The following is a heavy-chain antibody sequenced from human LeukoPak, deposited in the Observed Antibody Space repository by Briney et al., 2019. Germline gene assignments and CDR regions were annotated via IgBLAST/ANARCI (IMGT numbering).Heavy chain of an antibody. CDR3: ARRYGDYYDSSGEAFDI. Sequence: GASVKVSCKASGYTFTSYGISWVRQAPGQGLEWMGWISAYNGNTNYAQKLQGRVTMTTDTSTSTAYMELRSLRSDDTAVYYCARRYGDYYDSSGEAFDIWGQGTMVTVSS. V-gene: IGHV1-18*01. J-gene: IGHJ3*02. CDR1: GYTFTSYG. CDR2: ISAYNGNT. D-gene: IGHD3-22*01.